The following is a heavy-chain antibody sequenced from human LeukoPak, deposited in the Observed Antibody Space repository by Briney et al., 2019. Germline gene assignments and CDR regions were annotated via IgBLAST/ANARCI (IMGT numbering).Heavy chain of an antibody. CDR2: INHSGST. CDR1: GGSFSGYY. V-gene: IGHV4-34*01. D-gene: IGHD6-19*01. CDR3: ARGVAGTDWFDP. J-gene: IGHJ5*02. Sequence: SETLSLTCAVHGGSFSGYYWNWIRQPPGKGLEWIGEINHSGSTNYNPSLKSRVTISVDTSKNQFSLKLSSVTAADTAVYYCARGVAGTDWFDPWGQGTLVTVSS.